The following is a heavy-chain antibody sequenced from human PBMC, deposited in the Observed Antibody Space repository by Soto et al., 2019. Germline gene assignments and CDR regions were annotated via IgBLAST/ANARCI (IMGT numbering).Heavy chain of an antibody. CDR3: AGKGGDESGAFDI. J-gene: IGHJ3*02. CDR1: GGSFSGYY. CDR2: INHSGST. Sequence: SETLSLTCAVYGGSFSGYYWSWIRQPPGKGLEWIGEINHSGSTNYNPSLKSRITISVDTSKNQSSRELSSGTAADTAVCYCAGKGGDESGAFDIWGQGTMVTVSS. V-gene: IGHV4-34*01. D-gene: IGHD2-21*01.